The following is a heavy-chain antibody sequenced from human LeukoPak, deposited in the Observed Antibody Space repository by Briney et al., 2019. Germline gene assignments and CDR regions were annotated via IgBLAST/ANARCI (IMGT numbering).Heavy chain of an antibody. D-gene: IGHD2-15*01. CDR3: ARGGRCSGGSCYRSDY. CDR1: GLTFSRYS. V-gene: IGHV3-48*04. CDR2: ISSTSSSI. Sequence: QSGGSLRLSCAASGLTFSRYSMHWVRQAPGKGLEWVSYISSTSSSITYADSVKGRFTISRDNAKNSLYLQMNSLRAEDTAVYYCARGGRCSGGSCYRSDYWGQGTLVTVSS. J-gene: IGHJ4*02.